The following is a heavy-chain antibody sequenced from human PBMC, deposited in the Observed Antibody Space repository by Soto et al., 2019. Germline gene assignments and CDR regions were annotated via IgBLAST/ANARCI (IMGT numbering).Heavy chain of an antibody. V-gene: IGHV1-69*01. J-gene: IGHJ3*02. D-gene: IGHD2-15*01. CDR1: GGTFSSYA. Sequence: QVQLVQSGAEVKKPGSSVKVSCKASGGTFSSYAISWVRQAPGQGLEWMGGIIPIFGTANYAQKFQGRVTITADESTSTAYMELSSLRSEDTAVYYCAREPEGVVAAWRTFYIWGQGTMVTVSS. CDR2: IIPIFGTA. CDR3: AREPEGVVAAWRTFYI.